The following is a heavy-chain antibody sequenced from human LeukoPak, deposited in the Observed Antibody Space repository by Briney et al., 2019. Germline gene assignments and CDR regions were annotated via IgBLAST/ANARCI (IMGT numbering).Heavy chain of an antibody. CDR2: IKSKTDGGTA. V-gene: IGHV3-15*01. D-gene: IGHD6-13*01. Sequence: GGSLRLSCAASGFTFSNAWMSWVRQAPGKGLEWVGRIKSKTDGGTADYAAPVKGRFTISRGDSKNTLDLQMNSLKIEDTAVYYCTTQQQLEGLFDYWGQGTLVTVSS. J-gene: IGHJ4*02. CDR1: GFTFSNAW. CDR3: TTQQQLEGLFDY.